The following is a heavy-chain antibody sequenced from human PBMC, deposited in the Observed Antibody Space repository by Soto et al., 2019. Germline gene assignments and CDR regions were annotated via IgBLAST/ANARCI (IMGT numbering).Heavy chain of an antibody. Sequence: PSETLSLTCAVYGGSFSGYYWSWIRQPPGKGLEWIGEINHSGITNYNLSLKSRVTISVDTSKHQFSLNLRSVIAADSAVYYCARGPSPIIAAPGPSRWLDYWAQGTPVTVSS. D-gene: IGHD6-13*01. V-gene: IGHV4-34*01. J-gene: IGHJ4*02. CDR3: ARGPSPIIAAPGPSRWLDY. CDR1: GGSFSGYY. CDR2: INHSGIT.